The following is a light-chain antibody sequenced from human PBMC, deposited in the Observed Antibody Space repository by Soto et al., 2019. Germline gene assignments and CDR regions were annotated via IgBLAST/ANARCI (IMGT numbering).Light chain of an antibody. V-gene: IGKV3-20*01. CDR1: QSVSSSY. CDR3: QQYGTSRIT. J-gene: IGKJ5*01. CDR2: DAS. Sequence: EIVLTQSPGTLSLSPGERATLSCRASQSVSSSYLAWYQQIPGQAPRVLIYDASSRATGIPDRFSGSGSGTDFTLTISRLEPEDFAVYYCQQYGTSRITFGRGTRVDIK.